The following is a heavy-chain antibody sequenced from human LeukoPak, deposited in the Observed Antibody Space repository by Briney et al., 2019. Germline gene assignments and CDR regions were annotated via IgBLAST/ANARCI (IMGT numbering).Heavy chain of an antibody. CDR1: AGSISSVSYY. Sequence: SASLSLTSSVSAGSISSVSYYCSWIRQPPGKGLEWIGYIYYSGSTKYNPSLRSRVTISVSTYKNQFTLRLSAVTAADTAMYYCARQDYILTGFYFHHWGQGTLVTVSS. D-gene: IGHD3-9*01. CDR3: ARQDYILTGFYFHH. CDR2: IYYSGST. V-gene: IGHV4-61*01. J-gene: IGHJ1*01.